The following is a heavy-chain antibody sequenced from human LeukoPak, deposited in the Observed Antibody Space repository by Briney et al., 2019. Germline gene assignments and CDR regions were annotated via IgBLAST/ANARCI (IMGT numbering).Heavy chain of an antibody. J-gene: IGHJ4*02. V-gene: IGHV4-34*01. CDR2: IYHSGST. CDR3: ARHVLRGNSFHYFDY. Sequence: SETLSLTCAVYGGSFSGYYWSWIRQPPGKGLEWIGSIYHSGSTYYNPSLKSRVTISVDTSKNQFSLKLSPVTAADTAVYYCARHVLRGNSFHYFDYWGQGTLVTVSS. CDR1: GGSFSGYY. D-gene: IGHD4-23*01.